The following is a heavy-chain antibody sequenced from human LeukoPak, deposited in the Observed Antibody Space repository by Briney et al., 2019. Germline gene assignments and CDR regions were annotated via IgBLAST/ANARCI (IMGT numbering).Heavy chain of an antibody. D-gene: IGHD5-18*01. V-gene: IGHV3-21*01. CDR2: ISSSSTYI. CDR1: GFTFSRFS. CDR3: TRDLSTGMPAGFDL. Sequence: GGSLRLSCAASGFTFSRFSMNWVRQAPGKGLEWVSTISSSSTYIYYADSVMGRFIISRDNAKNSVYLQMNSLRAEDTAIYCCTRDLSTGMPAGFDLWGQGTLVTVSS. J-gene: IGHJ5*01.